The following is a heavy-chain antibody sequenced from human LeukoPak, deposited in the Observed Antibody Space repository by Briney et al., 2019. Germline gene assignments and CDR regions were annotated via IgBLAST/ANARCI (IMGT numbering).Heavy chain of an antibody. CDR2: ISAYNGNT. J-gene: IGHJ4*02. Sequence: GASVKVSCKASGYTFTSYGISWVRQAPGQGLEWMGWISAYNGNTNYAQKLQGRVTMTTDTSPSTAYTELRSLRSDDTAVYYCARMNGFVDLTSCYGSDYWGQGTLVTVSS. D-gene: IGHD2-2*01. V-gene: IGHV1-18*01. CDR1: GYTFTSYG. CDR3: ARMNGFVDLTSCYGSDY.